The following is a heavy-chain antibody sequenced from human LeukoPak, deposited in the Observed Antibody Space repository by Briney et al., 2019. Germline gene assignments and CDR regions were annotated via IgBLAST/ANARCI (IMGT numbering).Heavy chain of an antibody. D-gene: IGHD5-18*01. CDR3: ARVNALQLWSKHKYYLDY. CDR2: IFYSGST. Sequence: PSETLSLTCTVSGGSISSGGYYWSWIRQHPGKGLGWIGYIFYSGSTNYNPSLKSRITISGDTSKNQFSLKLTSVTAADTAVYYCARVNALQLWSKHKYYLDYWGQGTLVTVSS. V-gene: IGHV4-31*03. CDR1: GGSISSGGYY. J-gene: IGHJ4*02.